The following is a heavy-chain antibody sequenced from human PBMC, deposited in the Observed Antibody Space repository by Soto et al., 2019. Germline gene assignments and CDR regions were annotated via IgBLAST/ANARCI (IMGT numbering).Heavy chain of an antibody. CDR1: GGSISSSSYY. J-gene: IGHJ6*02. CDR3: ASQGIAAAGGMDV. D-gene: IGHD6-13*01. V-gene: IGHV4-39*01. Sequence: SETLSLTCTVSGGSISSSSYYWGWIRQPPGKGLEWIGSIYYSGSTYYNPSLKSRVTISVDTSKNQFSLKLSSVTAADTAVYYCASQGIAAAGGMDVWGQGTTVTVSS. CDR2: IYYSGST.